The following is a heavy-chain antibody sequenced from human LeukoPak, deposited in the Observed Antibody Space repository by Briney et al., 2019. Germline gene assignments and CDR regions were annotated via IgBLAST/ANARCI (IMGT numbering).Heavy chain of an antibody. CDR2: IYYSGST. CDR3: ARGVVPAAIFSYYYMDV. Sequence: SETLSLTCIVSGGSISSSSYYWGWIRQPPGKGLEWIGSIYYSGSTYYNPSLKSRVTISVDTSKNQFSLKLSSVTAADTAVYYCARGVVPAAIFSYYYMDVWGKGTTVTVSS. J-gene: IGHJ6*03. D-gene: IGHD2-2*01. CDR1: GGSISSSSYY. V-gene: IGHV4-39*07.